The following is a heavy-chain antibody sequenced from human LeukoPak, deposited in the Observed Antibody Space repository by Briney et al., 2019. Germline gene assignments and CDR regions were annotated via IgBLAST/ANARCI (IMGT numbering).Heavy chain of an antibody. Sequence: ASVKVSCKASSYTFTSYGINWVRQAPGQGLEWMGWISAYNGNTNYAQKFQGRVTLTSDTSTSTAYVELRSLRSDDTAVYYCARTLGYCSSGSCYSDYWGQGTLVSVSS. J-gene: IGHJ4*02. CDR1: SYTFTSYG. CDR2: ISAYNGNT. CDR3: ARTLGYCSSGSCYSDY. V-gene: IGHV1-18*01. D-gene: IGHD2-15*01.